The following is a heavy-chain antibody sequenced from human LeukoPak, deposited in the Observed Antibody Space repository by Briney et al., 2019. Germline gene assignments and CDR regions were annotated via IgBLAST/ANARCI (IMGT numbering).Heavy chain of an antibody. J-gene: IGHJ4*02. CDR1: GGSISSYY. CDR2: IYYSGST. V-gene: IGHV4-59*01. CDR3: ARGLPNIAVAAYFDY. Sequence: PSETLSLTCTVSGGSISSYYWSWIRQPPGKGLEWIGYIYYSGSTNYNPSLKSRVTISVDTSKNQFSLKLSSVTAADTAVYYCARGLPNIAVAAYFDYWGQGTLVTVSS. D-gene: IGHD6-19*01.